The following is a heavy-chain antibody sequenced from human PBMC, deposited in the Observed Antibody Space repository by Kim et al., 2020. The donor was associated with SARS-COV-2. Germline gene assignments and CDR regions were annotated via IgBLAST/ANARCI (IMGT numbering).Heavy chain of an antibody. CDR2: ISGSGGST. J-gene: IGHJ4*02. D-gene: IGHD3-10*01. Sequence: GGSLRLSCAASGFTFSSYDMSWVRQAPGKGLEWVSAISGSGGSTYYADSVKGRFTISRDNSKNTLYLQMNSLRAEDTAVYYCAKDFGVPQGGFFDYWGQGTLVTVSS. CDR1: GFTFSSYD. V-gene: IGHV3-23*01. CDR3: AKDFGVPQGGFFDY.